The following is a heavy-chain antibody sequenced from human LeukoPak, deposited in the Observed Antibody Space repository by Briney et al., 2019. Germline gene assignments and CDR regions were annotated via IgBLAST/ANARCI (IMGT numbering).Heavy chain of an antibody. J-gene: IGHJ3*02. Sequence: GGSLRLSCAASGFTFSAYSMNWLRQAPGKGVEWVSSISSSTSYIYYADSVKGRFTISRDNAKNSLYLQLNSLRAEDTAVYYCATYISSSGTFDIWGQGTMVTVSS. D-gene: IGHD6-6*01. CDR3: ATYISSSGTFDI. CDR2: ISSSTSYI. V-gene: IGHV3-21*01. CDR1: GFTFSAYS.